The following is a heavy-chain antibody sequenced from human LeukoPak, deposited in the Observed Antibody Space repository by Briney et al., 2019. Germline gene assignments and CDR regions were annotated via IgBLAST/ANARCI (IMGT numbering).Heavy chain of an antibody. Sequence: GGSLRLSCAASGFTFSNYNMNWVRQAPGKGLEWVSYISSSSSRNTIYYADSVKGRFTISRDNAKNSLYLQMNSLRAEDTAVYYCATESGTYSGTCFDYWGQGTLVTVSS. V-gene: IGHV3-48*01. CDR2: ISSSSSRNTI. CDR3: ATESGTYSGTCFDY. J-gene: IGHJ4*02. CDR1: GFTFSNYN. D-gene: IGHD1-26*01.